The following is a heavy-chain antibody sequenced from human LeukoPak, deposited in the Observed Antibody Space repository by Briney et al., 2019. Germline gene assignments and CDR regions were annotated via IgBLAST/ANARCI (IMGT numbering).Heavy chain of an antibody. CDR3: ARDGEGSGWYSTDAFDI. CDR2: ISGSGGST. Sequence: GGSLGLSCAASGFTFSSYAMSWVRQAPGKGLEWVSAISGSGGSTYYADSVKGRFTISRDNAKNSLYLQMNSLRAEDTAVYYCARDGEGSGWYSTDAFDIWGQGTMVTVSS. CDR1: GFTFSSYA. J-gene: IGHJ3*02. D-gene: IGHD6-19*01. V-gene: IGHV3-23*01.